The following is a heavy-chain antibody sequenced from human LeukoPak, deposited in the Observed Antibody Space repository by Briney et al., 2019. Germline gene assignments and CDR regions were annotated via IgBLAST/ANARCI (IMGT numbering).Heavy chain of an antibody. CDR2: IIPILGIA. Sequence: SVKVSCKASGGTFSSYAISWVRQAPGQGLEWMGRIIPILGIANYAQKFQGRVTITADKSTSTAYMELSSLRSEDTAVYYCARTPNRGPPTIYYYHYYGMDVWGQGTTVTVSS. CDR3: ARTPNRGPPTIYYYHYYGMDV. D-gene: IGHD1-14*01. V-gene: IGHV1-69*04. CDR1: GGTFSSYA. J-gene: IGHJ6*02.